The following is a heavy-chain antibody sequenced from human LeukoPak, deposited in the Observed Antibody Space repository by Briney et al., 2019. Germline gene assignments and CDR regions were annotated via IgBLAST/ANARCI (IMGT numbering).Heavy chain of an antibody. CDR2: IKQDGSEK. V-gene: IGHV3-7*01. D-gene: IGHD3-22*01. CDR3: ARVRPPGYYDSSDYNFDY. Sequence: GGSLRLSCAASGFTFSSYWMSWVRQAPGKGPEWVANIKQDGSEKYYVDSVKGRFTISRDNAKNSLYLQMNSLRAEDTAVYYCARVRPPGYYDSSDYNFDYWGQGTLVTVSS. J-gene: IGHJ4*02. CDR1: GFTFSSYW.